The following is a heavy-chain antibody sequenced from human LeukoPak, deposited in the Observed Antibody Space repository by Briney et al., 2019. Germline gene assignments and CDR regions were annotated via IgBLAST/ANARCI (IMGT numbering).Heavy chain of an antibody. V-gene: IGHV3-7*01. Sequence: GGSLRLSCAASGFTFNSYWMSWVRQAPGEGLEWVANIKQDGSEKYYVDSVKGRFTISRDNAKNSLYLQMNSLRAEDTAVYYCARRSVYYHVLTGYYRYFDYWGQGTLVTVSS. CDR2: IKQDGSEK. CDR3: ARRSVYYHVLTGYYRYFDY. J-gene: IGHJ4*02. CDR1: GFTFNSYW. D-gene: IGHD3-9*01.